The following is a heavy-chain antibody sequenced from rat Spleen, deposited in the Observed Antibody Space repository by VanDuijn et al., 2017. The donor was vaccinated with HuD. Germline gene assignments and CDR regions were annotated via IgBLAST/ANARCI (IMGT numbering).Heavy chain of an antibody. V-gene: IGHV5-25*01. D-gene: IGHD1-11*01. J-gene: IGHJ4*01. CDR1: GFIFSDHY. CDR2: ISTGGGNT. Sequence: EVQLVESGGGLVQPGRSMKLSCAASGFIFSDHYVAWVRQAPTKGLEWVASISTGGGNTYYRDSVKGRFTISRDNAKSTLYLQMDSLRSEDTATYYCARHYGGYSEYVMDAWGQGASVTVSS. CDR3: ARHYGGYSEYVMDA.